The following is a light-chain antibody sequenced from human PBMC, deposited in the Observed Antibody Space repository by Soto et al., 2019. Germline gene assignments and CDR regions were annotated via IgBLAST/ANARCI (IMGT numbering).Light chain of an antibody. CDR2: AAS. Sequence: IQMTQSPTSLSASVGDRVTITCRASQDIRNFVAWYQQKPGKAPKLLIYAASTLQSGVPSRFSGSGSGTDFTLTINSLQPEDAATYSCQKYSSVPVFGPGTKVEIE. V-gene: IGKV1-27*01. J-gene: IGKJ3*01. CDR3: QKYSSVPV. CDR1: QDIRNF.